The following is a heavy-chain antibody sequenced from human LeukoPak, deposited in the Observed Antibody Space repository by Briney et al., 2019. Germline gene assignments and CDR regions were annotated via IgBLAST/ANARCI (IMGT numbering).Heavy chain of an antibody. V-gene: IGHV3-7*01. D-gene: IGHD6-6*01. CDR2: IKQDGSEK. CDR3: ARADSSSSSYYYYYYMDV. Sequence: GGSLRLSCATSGFTFSSYGMHWVRQAPGKGLEWVANIKQDGSEKYYVDSVKGRFTISRDNAKNSLYLQMNSLRAEDTAVYYCARADSSSSSYYYYYYMDVWGKGTTVTVSS. CDR1: GFTFSSYG. J-gene: IGHJ6*03.